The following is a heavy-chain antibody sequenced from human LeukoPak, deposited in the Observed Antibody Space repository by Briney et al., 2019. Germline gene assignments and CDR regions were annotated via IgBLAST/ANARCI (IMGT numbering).Heavy chain of an antibody. CDR2: ISSSSTYI. Sequence: GGSLRLSCAASGFTFSTYSMTWVRQAPGKGLEWVSSISSSSTYIYYADSVKGRFTISRDNAKNSLYLQMNSLRAEDTAVYYCPRDPSWLGYFDYWGQGTLVTVAS. CDR3: PRDPSWLGYFDY. V-gene: IGHV3-21*01. J-gene: IGHJ4*02. D-gene: IGHD3-22*01. CDR1: GFTFSTYS.